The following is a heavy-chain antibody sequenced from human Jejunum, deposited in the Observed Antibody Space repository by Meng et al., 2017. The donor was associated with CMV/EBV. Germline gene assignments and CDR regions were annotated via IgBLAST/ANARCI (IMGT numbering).Heavy chain of an antibody. J-gene: IGHJ6*02. D-gene: IGHD3-3*01. CDR1: GFTVSNYY. Sequence: SGFTVSNYYMTWVRQAPGKGLEWVSIIYTSGDIYYADSVKGRFTVSRDISKSTVHLQMNSLRAEDAAMYYCAIDFWSGYYRYGMDGWGQGTTVTVSS. CDR2: IYTSGDI. V-gene: IGHV3-66*02. CDR3: AIDFWSGYYRYGMDG.